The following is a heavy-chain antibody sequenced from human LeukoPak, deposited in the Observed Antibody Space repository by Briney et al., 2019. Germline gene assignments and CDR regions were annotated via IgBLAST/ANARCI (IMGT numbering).Heavy chain of an antibody. V-gene: IGHV1-18*01. CDR2: ISAYNGNT. Sequence: GASVKVSCKASGYTFTSYGISWVRQAPGQGLEWMGWISAYNGNTNYAQKLQGRVTMTTDTSTSTAYMELRSLISDDTAVYYCARGAYCGGDCYPYYFDYWGQGTLVTVSS. CDR3: ARGAYCGGDCYPYYFDY. D-gene: IGHD2-21*02. CDR1: GYTFTSYG. J-gene: IGHJ4*02.